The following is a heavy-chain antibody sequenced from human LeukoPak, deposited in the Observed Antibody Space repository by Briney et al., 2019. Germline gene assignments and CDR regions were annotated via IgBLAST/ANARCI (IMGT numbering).Heavy chain of an antibody. CDR1: GFTFSSYW. CDR2: IKQDGSEK. CDR3: ARGFSSWYRNPTTLYFDY. V-gene: IGHV3-7*01. Sequence: GGSLRLSCAASGFTFSSYWMSWVRQAPGKGLEWVANIKQDGSEKYYVDPVKGRFTISRDNAKNSLYLQMNSLRAEDTAVYYCARGFSSWYRNPTTLYFDYWGQGTLVTVSS. D-gene: IGHD6-13*01. J-gene: IGHJ4*02.